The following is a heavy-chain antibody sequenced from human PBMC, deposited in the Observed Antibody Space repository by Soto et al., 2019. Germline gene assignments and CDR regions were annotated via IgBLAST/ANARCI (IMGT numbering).Heavy chain of an antibody. J-gene: IGHJ4*02. D-gene: IGHD3-22*01. CDR3: ARDLIYYDSTWYGSVDY. Sequence: EVQLVESGGGLVQPGGSLRLSCAASGFTFSSYSMNWVRQAPGKGLEWVSYISSSSSTIYYADSVKGRFTISRDNAKNSLYLQMNSLRAEDTAVYYCARDLIYYDSTWYGSVDYWGQGTLVTVSS. V-gene: IGHV3-48*01. CDR1: GFTFSSYS. CDR2: ISSSSSTI.